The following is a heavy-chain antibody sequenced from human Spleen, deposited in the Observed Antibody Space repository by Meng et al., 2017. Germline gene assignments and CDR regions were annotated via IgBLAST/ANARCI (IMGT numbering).Heavy chain of an antibody. Sequence: GGSLRLSCAASGFTFSTYSMNWVRQAPGKGLEWVSYIDRSSSNIYYTDSVKGRFTITRDNAEKSLYLQMNSLRDEDTAVYYCTRTQQWRVGDFYYYGMDVWGKG. CDR1: GFTFSTYS. CDR3: TRTQQWRVGDFYYYGMDV. CDR2: IDRSSSNI. D-gene: IGHD6-19*01. V-gene: IGHV3-21*01. J-gene: IGHJ6*04.